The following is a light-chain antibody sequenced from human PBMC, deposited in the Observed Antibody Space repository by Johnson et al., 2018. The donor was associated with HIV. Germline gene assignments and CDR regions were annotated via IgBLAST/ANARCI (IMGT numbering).Light chain of an antibody. CDR3: GTWDSSLSLYV. J-gene: IGLJ1*01. V-gene: IGLV1-51*01. CDR2: DNN. CDR1: SSNIGNHY. Sequence: QSVLTQPPSVSAAPGQKVTISCSGTSSNIGNHYVSWYQLLPGTAPKLLIYDNNKRPSGIPDRFSGSKSGTSATLGITGLQTGDEADYYCGTWDSSLSLYVFGTGTKVTVL.